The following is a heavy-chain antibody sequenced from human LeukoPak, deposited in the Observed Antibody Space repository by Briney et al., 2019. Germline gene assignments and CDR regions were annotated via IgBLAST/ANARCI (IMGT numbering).Heavy chain of an antibody. CDR3: AELGITMIGGV. J-gene: IGHJ6*04. CDR2: NSSSGSTI. Sequence: GGSLRLSCETSGFTFSSYAMSWVRQAPGQGLEWISYNSSSGSTIYYADSVKGRFTISRDNAKNSLYLQMNSLRAEDTAVYYCAELGITMIGGVWGKGTTVTISS. D-gene: IGHD3-10*02. V-gene: IGHV3-48*03. CDR1: GFTFSSYA.